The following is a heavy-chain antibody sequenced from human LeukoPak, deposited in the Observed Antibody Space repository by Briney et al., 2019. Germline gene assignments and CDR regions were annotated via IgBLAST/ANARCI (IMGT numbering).Heavy chain of an antibody. CDR2: INSDGGGA. CDR3: ARDVPHNWIDT. CDR1: GITFGNNW. V-gene: IGHV3-74*01. J-gene: IGHJ5*02. Sequence: GGSLRLSCAASGITFGNNWMHWVRQGPGKGLVWISRINSDGGGAIYADSVKGRFTVSRDNAKNRLYLQINTLRSEDTAVYYCARDVPHNWIDTWGQGTLVTVSS.